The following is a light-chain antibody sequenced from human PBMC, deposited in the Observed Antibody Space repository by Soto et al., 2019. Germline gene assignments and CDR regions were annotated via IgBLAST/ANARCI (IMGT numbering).Light chain of an antibody. Sequence: IVLTQSPGTLSLSPGVRATLSCRASQSVTSDYLAWYQQKPGQPARLLIYGASNRATAIADRFSGSGSATDFTLTISRVDPEDFAVYYCQQYGSSPYTFGQGTRLDI. CDR1: QSVTSDY. CDR3: QQYGSSPYT. J-gene: IGKJ2*01. V-gene: IGKV3-20*01. CDR2: GAS.